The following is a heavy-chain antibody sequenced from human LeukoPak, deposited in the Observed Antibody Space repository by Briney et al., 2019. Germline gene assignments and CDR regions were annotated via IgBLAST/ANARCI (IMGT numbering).Heavy chain of an antibody. Sequence: SVKVSCKASGVTFSNFAISWVRQAPGQGLEWMGGIIPIFGTANYAQKFQGRVTITADESTSTAYMELSSLRSEDTAVYYCARGIVGQYYFDYWGQGTLVTVSS. D-gene: IGHD1-26*01. CDR2: IIPIFGTA. V-gene: IGHV1-69*13. J-gene: IGHJ4*02. CDR1: GVTFSNFA. CDR3: ARGIVGQYYFDY.